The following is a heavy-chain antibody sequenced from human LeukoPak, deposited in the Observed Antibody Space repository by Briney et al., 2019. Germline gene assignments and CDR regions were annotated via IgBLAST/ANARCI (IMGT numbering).Heavy chain of an antibody. V-gene: IGHV3-11*01. CDR1: GFPFSDYY. CDR3: ARVNRVTAIQELDY. Sequence: GGSLRLSFAASGFPFSDYYMTWIRQAPGKGLEWVSCISSSGSTIFYADSVKGRFTISRDNAKSSLFLQMNSLRAEDTAVYYCARVNRVTAIQELDYWGQGTLVTVSS. J-gene: IGHJ4*02. D-gene: IGHD2-21*02. CDR2: ISSSGSTI.